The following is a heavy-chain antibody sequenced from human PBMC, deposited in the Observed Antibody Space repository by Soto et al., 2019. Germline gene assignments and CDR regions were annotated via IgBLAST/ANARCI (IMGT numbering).Heavy chain of an antibody. J-gene: IGHJ4*02. CDR2: ISYDGSNK. D-gene: IGHD3-22*01. CDR1: GFTFSSYG. V-gene: IGHV3-30*18. CDR3: AKALLDYDSSGYYHDY. Sequence: PAGSLRLSCAASGFTFSSYGMHWVRQAPGKGLEWVAVISYDGSNKYYADSVKGRFTISRDNSKNTLYLQMNSLRAEDTAVYYCAKALLDYDSSGYYHDYWGQGTLVTVSP.